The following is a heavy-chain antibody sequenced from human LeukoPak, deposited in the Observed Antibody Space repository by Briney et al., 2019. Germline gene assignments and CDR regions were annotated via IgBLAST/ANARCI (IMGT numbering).Heavy chain of an antibody. CDR1: GYSFTSCW. V-gene: IGHV5-51*01. D-gene: IGHD5-24*01. J-gene: IGHJ4*02. CDR2: IYPGDSDT. Sequence: GESLKISCKGSGYSFTSCWIGWVRQMPGKGLEWMGIIYPGDSDTRYSPSFQGQVTISADKSISTAYLQWSSLKASDTAMYYCARPRRWLQSGNYYFDYWGQGTLVTVSS. CDR3: ARPRRWLQSGNYYFDY.